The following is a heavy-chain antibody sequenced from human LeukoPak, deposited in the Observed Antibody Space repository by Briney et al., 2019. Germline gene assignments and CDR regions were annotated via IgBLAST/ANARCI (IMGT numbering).Heavy chain of an antibody. J-gene: IGHJ6*03. CDR3: ARVGYCSGGSCPRRNYYYYYMDV. Sequence: SVKVSCKASGGTFSSYAISWVRQAPGQGLEWMGGIIPILGTANYAQKFQGRVTITADESTSTAYMELSSLRSEDTAVYYCARVGYCSGGSCPRRNYYYYYMDVWAKGPRSPSP. CDR2: IIPILGTA. CDR1: GGTFSSYA. V-gene: IGHV1-69*13. D-gene: IGHD2-15*01.